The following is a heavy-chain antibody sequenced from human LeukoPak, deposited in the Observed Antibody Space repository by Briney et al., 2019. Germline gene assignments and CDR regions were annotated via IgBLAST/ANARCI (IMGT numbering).Heavy chain of an antibody. D-gene: IGHD2-21*02. J-gene: IGHJ4*02. CDR1: GFTFSSYW. Sequence: PGGSLRLSCAASGFTFSSYWMHWVRQAPGKGLVWVSRINSDGSSASYADSVKGRFTISRDNAKNTLYLQMNSLRAEDTAVYYCARGGLSAYCGGDCYTFDYWGQGTLVTVSS. CDR2: INSDGSSA. V-gene: IGHV3-74*01. CDR3: ARGGLSAYCGGDCYTFDY.